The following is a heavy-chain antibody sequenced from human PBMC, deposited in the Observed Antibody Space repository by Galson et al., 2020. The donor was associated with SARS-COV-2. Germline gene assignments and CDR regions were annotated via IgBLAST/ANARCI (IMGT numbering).Heavy chain of an antibody. D-gene: IGHD3-9*01. CDR2: IYYSGST. CDR1: GGSISSSSYY. Sequence: SETLSLTCTVSGGSISSSSYYWSWIRQHPGKGLEWIGYIYYSGSTYYNPSLKSRVTISVDTSKNQFSLKLSSVTAADTAVYYCARRGGYYDILTGYYNMYYFDYWGQGTLVTVSS. CDR3: ARRGGYYDILTGYYNMYYFDY. J-gene: IGHJ4*02. V-gene: IGHV4-31*03.